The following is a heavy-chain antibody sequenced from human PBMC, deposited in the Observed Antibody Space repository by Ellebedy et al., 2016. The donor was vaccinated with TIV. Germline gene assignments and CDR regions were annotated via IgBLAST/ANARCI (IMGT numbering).Heavy chain of an antibody. CDR1: GGTFSSYD. J-gene: IGHJ3*02. CDR2: MNPNSGNT. CDR3: ARDPQSGYSYATDAFDI. V-gene: IGHV1-8*03. D-gene: IGHD5-18*01. Sequence: AASVKVSCKASGGTFSSYDINWVRQATGQGLEWMGWMNPNSGNTGYAQKFQGRVTITRNTSISTAYMELSRLRSDDTAVYYCARDPQSGYSYATDAFDIWGQGTMVTVSS.